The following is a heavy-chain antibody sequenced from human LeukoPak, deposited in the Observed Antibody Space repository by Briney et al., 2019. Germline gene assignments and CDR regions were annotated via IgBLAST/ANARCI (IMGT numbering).Heavy chain of an antibody. Sequence: GGSLRLSCAASGFTFSSYGMSWVRQAPGKGLEWVSAISGSGGSTYYADSVKGRFTISRDNAKNSLYLQMNSLRAEDTAVYYCARGYSGYGGYYYYYMDVWGKGTTVTVSS. CDR1: GFTFSSYG. D-gene: IGHD5-12*01. V-gene: IGHV3-23*01. J-gene: IGHJ6*03. CDR2: ISGSGGST. CDR3: ARGYSGYGGYYYYYMDV.